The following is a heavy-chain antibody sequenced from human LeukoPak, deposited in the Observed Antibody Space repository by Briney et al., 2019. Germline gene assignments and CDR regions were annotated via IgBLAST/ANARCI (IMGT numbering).Heavy chain of an antibody. CDR1: GYTFTSYG. V-gene: IGHV1-18*01. CDR3: ARGVREYYGSGSYFY. J-gene: IGHJ4*02. D-gene: IGHD3-10*01. CDR2: ISAYNGNT. Sequence: GASVKVSCKASGYTFTSYGISWVRQAPGQGLEWMGWISAYNGNTNYAQKLQGRVTMTADTSTSTAYMELRSLRSDDTAVYYCARGVREYYGSGSYFYWGQGTLVTVSS.